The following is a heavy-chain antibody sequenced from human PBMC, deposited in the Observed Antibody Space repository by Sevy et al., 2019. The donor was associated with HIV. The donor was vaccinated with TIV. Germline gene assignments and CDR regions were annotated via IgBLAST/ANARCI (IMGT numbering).Heavy chain of an antibody. D-gene: IGHD6-13*01. Sequence: SETLSLTCTVSGGSISSYYWSWIRQPPGKGLEWIGYIYYSGSTNYNPSLKSRVTMSVDTSKNQFSLKLSSVTAADTAVYYCARAPGIAAAGTLRLDYWGQGTLVTVSS. V-gene: IGHV4-59*01. CDR1: GGSISSYY. CDR3: ARAPGIAAAGTLRLDY. CDR2: IYYSGST. J-gene: IGHJ4*02.